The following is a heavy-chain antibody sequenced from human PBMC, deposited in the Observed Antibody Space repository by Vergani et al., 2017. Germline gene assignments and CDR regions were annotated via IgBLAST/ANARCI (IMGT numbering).Heavy chain of an antibody. CDR1: GYTFTSYD. Sequence: QVQLVQSGAEVKKPGASVKVSCKASGYTFTSYDINWVRQATGQGLEWMGWMNPNSGNRGYAQKFQGRVTMTRNTSISTAYMELSSLRSEDTAVYYCARGNVLRYFDWLLYFDYWGQGTLVTVSS. V-gene: IGHV1-8*01. J-gene: IGHJ4*02. CDR3: ARGNVLRYFDWLLYFDY. CDR2: MNPNSGNR. D-gene: IGHD3-9*01.